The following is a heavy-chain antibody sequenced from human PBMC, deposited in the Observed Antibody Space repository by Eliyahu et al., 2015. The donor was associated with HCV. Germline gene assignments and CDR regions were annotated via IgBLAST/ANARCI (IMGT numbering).Heavy chain of an antibody. CDR3: ARVRRYYGAGTLHDY. Sequence: QVQLVESGGGLVKPGGSLRLSCAASGFXFSDYYMAWFRQASGKGLEWISFISGNGRIIGYADSVKGRFTVSRDNAKNSLYLQMNSLRAEDAAVFYCARVRRYYGAGTLHDYWGQGTLVTVSS. CDR2: ISGNGRII. CDR1: GFXFSDYY. V-gene: IGHV3-11*01. D-gene: IGHD3-10*01. J-gene: IGHJ4*02.